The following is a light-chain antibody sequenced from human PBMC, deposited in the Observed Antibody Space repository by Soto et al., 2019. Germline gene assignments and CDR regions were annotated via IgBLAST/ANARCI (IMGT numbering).Light chain of an antibody. J-gene: IGLJ1*01. CDR1: SSDFGGYNY. V-gene: IGLV2-8*01. CDR3: SSYAGSNSYV. Sequence: QSVLTQPPSASGSPGQPVTISCTGTSSDFGGYNYVSWYQQHPGKAPKLIIYEVTKRPSGVPDRFSGSKSGNTASLTVSGLQAEDEADYYCSSYAGSNSYVFGTGTKLTVL. CDR2: EVT.